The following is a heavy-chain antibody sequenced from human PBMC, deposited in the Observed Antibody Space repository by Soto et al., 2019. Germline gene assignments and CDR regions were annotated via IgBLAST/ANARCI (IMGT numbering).Heavy chain of an antibody. CDR3: RRHADRAIYCAAGTKHRRRFLHVHS. CDR2: IIPKYGTT. J-gene: IGHJ5*01. CDR1: GGPFNTFG. V-gene: IGHV1-69*01. Sequence: QVQLMQSGAEVTKPGSSVKVSCKASGGPFNTFGISWVRQAPGQGLEWMGGIIPKYGTTNYARRFQGRVTITADESTSEHLMAGDESPPTGYGRWTTRRHADRAIYCAAGTKHRRRFLHVHSW. D-gene: IGHD5-12*01.